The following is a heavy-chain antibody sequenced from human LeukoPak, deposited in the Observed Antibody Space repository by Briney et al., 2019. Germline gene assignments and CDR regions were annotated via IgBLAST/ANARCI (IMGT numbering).Heavy chain of an antibody. CDR3: ARDQYSSPYDY. Sequence: GGSVRLSCAASGFTFSSYSMNWVRQAPGEGLEWVSYISSSSSTIYHADSVKGRFTISRDNAKNSLYLQMNSLRAEDTAVYYCARDQYSSPYDYWGQGTLVTVSS. CDR1: GFTFSSYS. V-gene: IGHV3-48*01. D-gene: IGHD6-6*01. J-gene: IGHJ4*02. CDR2: ISSSSSTI.